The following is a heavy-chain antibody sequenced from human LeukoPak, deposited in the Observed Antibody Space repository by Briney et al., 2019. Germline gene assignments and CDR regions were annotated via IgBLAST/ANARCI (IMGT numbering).Heavy chain of an antibody. Sequence: ASVKVSCKASGYTFTSYAMHWVRQAPGQRLEWMGWINAGNGNTKYSQKFQGRVTITRDTSASTAYMELSSLRSEDTAVYYCARVSDDYVWGSYRSIDYWGQGTLVTVSS. CDR2: INAGNGNT. V-gene: IGHV1-3*01. CDR1: GYTFTSYA. D-gene: IGHD3-16*02. J-gene: IGHJ4*02. CDR3: ARVSDDYVWGSYRSIDY.